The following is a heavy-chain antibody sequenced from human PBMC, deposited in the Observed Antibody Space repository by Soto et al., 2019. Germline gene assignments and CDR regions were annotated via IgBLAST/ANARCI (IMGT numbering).Heavy chain of an antibody. D-gene: IGHD2-15*01. J-gene: IGHJ4*02. V-gene: IGHV3-30*03. CDR1: GFTFSDYG. CDR3: ARSTYCNGGSCYPQY. Sequence: QVQVEEFGGGVVRPGRSLRLSCEGPGFTFSDYGFHWVRQAPGKGLEWVAMISYDGSDRYYRDSVQGRFTISRDDSKNTVFLQMNSRRTEDTAMYYCARSTYCNGGSCYPQYWGPGTLVTVSS. CDR2: ISYDGSDR.